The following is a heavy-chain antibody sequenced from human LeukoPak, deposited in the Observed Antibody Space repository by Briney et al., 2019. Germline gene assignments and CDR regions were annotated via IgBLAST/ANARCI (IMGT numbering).Heavy chain of an antibody. CDR2: IRYDGSNK. CDR3: ARDLSDLFETALYYFDY. Sequence: GGSLRLSCAASGFTFSSYGMHWVRQAPGKGLEWVAFIRYDGSNKYYADSVKGRFTISRDNSKNTLYLQMNSLRAEDTAVYYCARDLSDLFETALYYFDYWGQGILVTVSS. V-gene: IGHV3-30*02. D-gene: IGHD2-21*01. J-gene: IGHJ4*02. CDR1: GFTFSSYG.